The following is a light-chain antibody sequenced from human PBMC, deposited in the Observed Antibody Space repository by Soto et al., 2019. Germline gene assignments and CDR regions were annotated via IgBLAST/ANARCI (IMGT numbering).Light chain of an antibody. V-gene: IGKV1-5*01. Sequence: DIQMTQSPSTLSASVGDRVTITCRASQSISSWLAWYQRKPGKAPKVLIYDASSLESGVPSRFSGSGSGTEFTLTISSLQPDDFAPYYCQQYKSNSLSFGGGTKVEIK. CDR2: DAS. CDR1: QSISSW. CDR3: QQYKSNSLS. J-gene: IGKJ4*01.